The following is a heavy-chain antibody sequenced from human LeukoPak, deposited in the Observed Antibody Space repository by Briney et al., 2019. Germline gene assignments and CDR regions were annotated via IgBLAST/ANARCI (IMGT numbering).Heavy chain of an antibody. J-gene: IGHJ4*02. CDR2: INAGNGNT. Sequence: VASVNVSCKASGYTFTSYAIHWVRQAPRQRPEWMGWINAGNGNTKYSQKFQGRVTITRDTSASTAYMELNSLRSEDTAVYYCARPGGSYGSRSFDYWGQGTLVTVSS. V-gene: IGHV1-3*01. CDR1: GYTFTSYA. D-gene: IGHD1-26*01. CDR3: ARPGGSYGSRSFDY.